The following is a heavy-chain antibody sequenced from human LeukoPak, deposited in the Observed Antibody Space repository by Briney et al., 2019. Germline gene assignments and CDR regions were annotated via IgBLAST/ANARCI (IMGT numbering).Heavy chain of an antibody. D-gene: IGHD2-15*01. CDR3: ARHSLGIGVSYTNFDY. CDR1: GDSVTGYF. V-gene: IGHV4-59*08. J-gene: IGHJ4*02. CDR2: VFYRGDT. Sequence: SQTLSLNCTVSGDSVTGYFWNCIRLNPGKGLEWIAYVFYRGDTKTNPSLQSRVTISLDTSKNQFSLKLTSVTAADTAVYYCARHSLGIGVSYTNFDYWGQGSLVTVSS.